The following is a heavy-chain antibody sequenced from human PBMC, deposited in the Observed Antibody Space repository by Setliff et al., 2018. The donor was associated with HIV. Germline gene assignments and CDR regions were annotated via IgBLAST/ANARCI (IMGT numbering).Heavy chain of an antibody. J-gene: IGHJ4*02. CDR1: GLLFTNAW. CDR3: AKDRSLTGGCFDY. V-gene: IGHV3-23*01. CDR2: ISGSGGGT. Sequence: GGSLRLSCAASGLLFTNAWMSWVRQAPGKGLEWVAAISGSGGGTYYADSVKGRFTISRDNSKNTLYLQMNSLRVEDTAVYYCAKDRSLTGGCFDYWGQGTLVTVSS. D-gene: IGHD3-10*01.